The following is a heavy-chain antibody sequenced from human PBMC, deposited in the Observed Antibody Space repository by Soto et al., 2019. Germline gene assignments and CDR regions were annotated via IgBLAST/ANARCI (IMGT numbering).Heavy chain of an antibody. J-gene: IGHJ4*02. D-gene: IGHD6-13*01. V-gene: IGHV3-30*18. Sequence: QVQLVESGGGVVQPGRSLRLSCAASGFTFSSYGMHWVRQAPGKGLEWVAVISYDGSNKYYADSVKGRITISRDNCKNTLYLQMNSLRAEDTAVYYCAKDGGYGSSWSTGYWGQGTLVTVSS. CDR2: ISYDGSNK. CDR1: GFTFSSYG. CDR3: AKDGGYGSSWSTGY.